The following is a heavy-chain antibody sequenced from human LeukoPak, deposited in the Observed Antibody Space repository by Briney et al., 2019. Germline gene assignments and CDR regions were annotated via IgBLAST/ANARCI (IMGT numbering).Heavy chain of an antibody. J-gene: IGHJ3*01. D-gene: IGHD3-3*01. Sequence: GGSLRLSCETSGFTFNNYAMTWVRQPPGKGLEWVSTIDGSGINTHYADSVKGRFTISRDNSQSMMYLQMNTLRVEDTAVYFCARDAQYEDFFSGEGGQGTMVTVSS. CDR2: IDGSGINT. CDR3: ARDAQYEDFFSGE. CDR1: GFTFNNYA. V-gene: IGHV3-23*05.